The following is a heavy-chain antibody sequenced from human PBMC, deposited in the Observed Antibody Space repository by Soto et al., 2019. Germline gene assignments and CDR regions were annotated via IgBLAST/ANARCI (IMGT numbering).Heavy chain of an antibody. CDR3: ARATATTSPGVVNLASNSFDP. V-gene: IGHV1-8*01. CDR2: MNPNSGNT. J-gene: IGHJ5*02. Sequence: QVQLVQSGAEVKKPGASVKVSCKASGYTFTSYDINWVRQATGQGLEWMGWMNPNSGNTGYAQKFQGRVTMTRNTSISTAFMERSNLISEDTAVHYCARATATTSPGVVNLASNSFDPWGQGTLVTVSS. CDR1: GYTFTSYD. D-gene: IGHD3-3*01.